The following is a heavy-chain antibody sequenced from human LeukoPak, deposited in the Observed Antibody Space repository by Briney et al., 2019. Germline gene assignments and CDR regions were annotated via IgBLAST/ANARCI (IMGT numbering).Heavy chain of an antibody. J-gene: IGHJ4*02. CDR1: GLTLSSHN. Sequence: GGSLRLFCDVSGLTLSSHNMNWARGARGKAREGVSFISSDGRHMYYEDSVKGRFTISRDNAKTSLFLHLDSLTADDTAVYYCAREAPDWDVPDYWGQGTLVIV. CDR2: ISSDGRHM. D-gene: IGHD1-1*01. CDR3: AREAPDWDVPDY. V-gene: IGHV3-21*01.